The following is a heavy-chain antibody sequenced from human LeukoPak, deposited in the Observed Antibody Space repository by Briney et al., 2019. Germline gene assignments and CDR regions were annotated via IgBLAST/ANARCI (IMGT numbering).Heavy chain of an antibody. CDR2: ISGGGGST. CDR1: GFTFSSYA. V-gene: IGHV3-23*01. J-gene: IGHJ5*02. D-gene: IGHD6-6*01. CDR3: ARDNSRYSRSYNWFDP. Sequence: GGSLRLSCAASGFTFSSYAMSWVRQGPGKGLEWVSIISGGGGSTDYADSVKGRFTISRDNSKNTLYLQMNSLRAEDTAVYYCARDNSRYSRSYNWFDPWGQGTLVTVSS.